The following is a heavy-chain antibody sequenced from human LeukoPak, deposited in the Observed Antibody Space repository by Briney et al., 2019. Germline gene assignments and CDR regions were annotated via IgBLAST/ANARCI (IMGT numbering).Heavy chain of an antibody. J-gene: IGHJ4*02. CDR1: GFTFSGYP. CDR3: ARGDSGYDGLFDY. D-gene: IGHD5-12*01. Sequence: GGSLRLSCAASGFTFSGYPIHWVRQAPGKGLEWVAVISYDGSNKYYADSVKGRFTISRDNSKNTLYLQMNSLRAEDTAVYYCARGDSGYDGLFDYWGQGTLVTVSS. V-gene: IGHV3-30-3*01. CDR2: ISYDGSNK.